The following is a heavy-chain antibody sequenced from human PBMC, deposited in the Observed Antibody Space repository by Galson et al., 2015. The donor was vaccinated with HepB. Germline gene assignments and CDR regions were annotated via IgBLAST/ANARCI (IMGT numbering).Heavy chain of an antibody. CDR2: ISAYNGNT. V-gene: IGHV1-18*01. J-gene: IGHJ5*02. D-gene: IGHD3-10*01. CDR3: ARDWWEARDGSGRPHWFDP. Sequence: SVKVSCKASGYTFTSYGISWVRQAPGQGLEWMGWISAYNGNTNYAQKLQGRVTMTTDTSTSTAYMELRSLRSDDTAVYYCARDWWEARDGSGRPHWFDPWGQGTLVTVSS. CDR1: GYTFTSYG.